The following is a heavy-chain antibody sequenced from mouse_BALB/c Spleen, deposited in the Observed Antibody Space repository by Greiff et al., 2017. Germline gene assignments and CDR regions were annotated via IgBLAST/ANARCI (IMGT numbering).Heavy chain of an antibody. D-gene: IGHD1-1*01. CDR3: ARSYGSSRYFDV. CDR1: GYSITSDYA. V-gene: IGHV3-2*02. Sequence: EVQLQQSGPGLVKPSQSLSLTCTVTGYSITSDYAWNWIRQFPGNKLGWMGYISYSGSTGYNPSLKSRISITRDTSKNKFFLQLNSVTTEDTATYYGARSYGSSRYFDVWGAGTTVTVSS. J-gene: IGHJ1*01. CDR2: ISYSGST.